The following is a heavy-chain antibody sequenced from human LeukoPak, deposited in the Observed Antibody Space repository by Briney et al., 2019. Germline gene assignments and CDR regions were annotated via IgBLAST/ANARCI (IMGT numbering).Heavy chain of an antibody. CDR3: ARGGHRQKEF. CDR1: GFTFSNYW. Sequence: GGSLRLSCSVSGFTFSNYWMSWVRQAPGKGLEWVANVNQDGSLKYYVDSLKGRFTISRDNAKNLLYLQMNSLRAEDTAVYYCARGGHRQKEFWGQGTLVTVSS. V-gene: IGHV3-7*01. CDR2: VNQDGSLK. D-gene: IGHD3-10*01. J-gene: IGHJ4*02.